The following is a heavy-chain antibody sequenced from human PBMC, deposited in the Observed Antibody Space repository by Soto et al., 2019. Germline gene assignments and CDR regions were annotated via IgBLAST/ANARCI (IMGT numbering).Heavy chain of an antibody. CDR2: ISSSGSTI. D-gene: IGHD5-12*01. V-gene: IGHV3-48*03. J-gene: IGHJ4*02. Sequence: QPGGSLRLSCAASGFTFSSYEMNWVRQAPGKGLEWVSYISSSGSTIYYADSVKGRFTISRDNAKNSLYLQMNSLRAEDTAVYYCARGDGYNLFRYFDYWGQGTLVTVPQ. CDR3: ARGDGYNLFRYFDY. CDR1: GFTFSSYE.